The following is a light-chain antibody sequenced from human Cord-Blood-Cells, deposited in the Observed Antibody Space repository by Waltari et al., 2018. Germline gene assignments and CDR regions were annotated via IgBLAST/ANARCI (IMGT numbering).Light chain of an antibody. J-gene: IGLJ2*01. CDR2: EVS. V-gene: IGLV2-14*01. CDR3: SSYTSSSTLEV. Sequence: QSALTQPASVSGSPGQSITISCTGTSSDVGGYNYVSWYQQPPGKAPKLMIYEVSNRASGVSNRFSGSKSGNTASLTISGLQAEDEADYYCSSYTSSSTLEVFGGGTKLTVL. CDR1: SSDVGGYNY.